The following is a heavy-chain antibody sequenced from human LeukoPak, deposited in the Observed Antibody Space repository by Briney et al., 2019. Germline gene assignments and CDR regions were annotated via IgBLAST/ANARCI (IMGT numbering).Heavy chain of an antibody. CDR2: IYYSGST. CDR3: ARATRGGSLDY. CDR1: GGSISSSSYY. Sequence: TSETLSLTCTVSGGSISSSSYYWGWIRQPPGKGLEWIGSIYYSGSTYYNPSLKRRVTISVDTSKNQFSLKLSSVTAADTAVYYCARATRGGSLDYWGQGTLVTVSS. J-gene: IGHJ4*02. V-gene: IGHV4-39*07. D-gene: IGHD2-15*01.